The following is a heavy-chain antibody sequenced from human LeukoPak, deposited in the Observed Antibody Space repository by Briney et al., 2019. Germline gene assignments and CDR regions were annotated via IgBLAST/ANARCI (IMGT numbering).Heavy chain of an antibody. Sequence: GGSLRLSCAASGFTFAGYAMSWVRQGPGKGLEWVSDISGSGDTTYYADSVKGRFTISRDNSKNTLYLQMNSLRAEDTAVYYCAKGRLVPAALLDYWGQGTLVTASS. CDR2: ISGSGDTT. J-gene: IGHJ4*02. CDR1: GFTFAGYA. V-gene: IGHV3-23*01. CDR3: AKGRLVPAALLDY. D-gene: IGHD2-2*01.